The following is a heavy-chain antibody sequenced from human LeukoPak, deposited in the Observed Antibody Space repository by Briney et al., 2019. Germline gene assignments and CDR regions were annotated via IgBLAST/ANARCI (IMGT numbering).Heavy chain of an antibody. D-gene: IGHD4-17*01. CDR1: GYSFTSYA. CDR3: ARHDYGDYAVEFDP. CDR2: INTNTGNP. J-gene: IGHJ5*02. V-gene: IGHV7-4-1*02. Sequence: ASVKVSCKASGYSFTSYAMNWVRQAPGQGLEWMGWINTNTGNPTYAQGFTGRFVFSLDTSVSTAYLQISSLKAEDTAVYYCARHDYGDYAVEFDPWGQGTLVTVSS.